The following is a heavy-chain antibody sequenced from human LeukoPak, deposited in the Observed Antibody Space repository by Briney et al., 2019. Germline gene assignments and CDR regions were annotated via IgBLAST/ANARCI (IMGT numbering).Heavy chain of an antibody. CDR1: GYTFTSYG. J-gene: IGHJ6*02. V-gene: IGHV1-18*01. D-gene: IGHD6-13*01. Sequence: ASVKVSCKASGYTFTSYGISRVRQAPGQGLEWMGWISAYNGNTNYAQKLQGRVTMTTDTSTSTAYMELRSLRSDDTAVYYCARDIDSSSWYYYYYYGMDVWGQGTTVTVSS. CDR3: ARDIDSSSWYYYYYYGMDV. CDR2: ISAYNGNT.